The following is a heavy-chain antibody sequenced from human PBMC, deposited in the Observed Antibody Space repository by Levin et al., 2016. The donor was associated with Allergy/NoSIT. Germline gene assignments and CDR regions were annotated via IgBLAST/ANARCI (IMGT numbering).Heavy chain of an antibody. CDR3: ARGYCSSTSCYSHYYGMDV. J-gene: IGHJ6*02. Sequence: GESLKISCAASGFTVSSNYMSWVRQAPGKGLEWVSVIYSGGSTYYADSVKGRFTISRHNSKNTLYLQMNSLRAEDTAVYYCARGYCSSTSCYSHYYGMDVWGQGTTVTVSS. CDR2: IYSGGST. D-gene: IGHD2-2*01. CDR1: GFTVSSNY. V-gene: IGHV3-53*04.